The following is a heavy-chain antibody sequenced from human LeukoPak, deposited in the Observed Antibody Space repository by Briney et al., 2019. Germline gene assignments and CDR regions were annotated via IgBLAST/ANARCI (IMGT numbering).Heavy chain of an antibody. J-gene: IGHJ4*02. Sequence: SVKVSCKASGGTFSSYAISWVRQAPGQGLEWMGRIIPILGIANYAQKFQGRVTITADKSTSTAYMELSSLRSEDTAVYYCARDRGRTDMVGIVDYWGQGTLVTVSS. D-gene: IGHD5-18*01. CDR3: ARDRGRTDMVGIVDY. V-gene: IGHV1-69*04. CDR2: IIPILGIA. CDR1: GGTFSSYA.